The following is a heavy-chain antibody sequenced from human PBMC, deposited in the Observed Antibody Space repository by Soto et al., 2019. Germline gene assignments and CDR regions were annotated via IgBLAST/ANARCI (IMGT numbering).Heavy chain of an antibody. CDR1: GFTFSSYE. CDR3: ARDLAGAYGMEV. Sequence: PGGSLRLSCAASGFTFSSYEMNLVRQAPGKGLEWVSYISSSGSTIYYADSVKGRFTISRDNAKNSLYLQMNSLRAEDTAVYYCARDLAGAYGMEVWGQGTTVTVSS. CDR2: ISSSGSTI. J-gene: IGHJ6*02. D-gene: IGHD1-26*01. V-gene: IGHV3-48*03.